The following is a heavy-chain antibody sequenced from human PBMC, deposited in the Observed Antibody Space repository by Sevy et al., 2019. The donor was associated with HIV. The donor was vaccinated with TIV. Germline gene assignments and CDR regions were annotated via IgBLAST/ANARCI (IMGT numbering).Heavy chain of an antibody. CDR3: AGGVPIEYCSSSGLG. V-gene: IGHV1-8*01. J-gene: IGHJ4*02. CDR1: GYTFTSYD. Sequence: ASVKVSCKASGYTFTSYDINWVRQATGQGLEWMGWMNPNSGNTGYAQKFQGRVTMTRNTSISTAYMELSSLRSEDTAVDYCAGGVPIEYCSSSGLGWGQGTLGTGSS. D-gene: IGHD6-6*01. CDR2: MNPNSGNT.